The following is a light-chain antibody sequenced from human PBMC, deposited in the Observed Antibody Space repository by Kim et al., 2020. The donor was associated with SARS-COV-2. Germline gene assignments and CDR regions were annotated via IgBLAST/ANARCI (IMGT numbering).Light chain of an antibody. V-gene: IGKV1-5*03. CDR1: QNIGTF. J-gene: IGKJ2*01. Sequence: DIQMTQSPSTLSGSVGDRVTITCRASQNIGTFLAWYQQKPGKAPRLLIYLASTLESGVPSRFSGSGSGTEFTLTINSLQPDDFATYYCQQYIRFPYTFGQGTNVDIK. CDR2: LAS. CDR3: QQYIRFPYT.